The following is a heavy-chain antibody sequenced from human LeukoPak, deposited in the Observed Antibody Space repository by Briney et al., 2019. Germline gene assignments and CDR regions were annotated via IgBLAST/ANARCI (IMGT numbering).Heavy chain of an antibody. CDR2: IHHGGNT. CDR1: GYSVSSNSY. D-gene: IGHD2-21*02. J-gene: IGHJ4*02. Sequence: PSETLSLTCVVSGYSVSSNSYWAWIRQSPGKGLEWIGSIHHGGNTYYNPSLMSRVSMSIDMSKNQFSLNLNSVTAADTAVYFCASGPWVTPFDYWGQGTLVPVSS. V-gene: IGHV4-38-2*01. CDR3: ASGPWVTPFDY.